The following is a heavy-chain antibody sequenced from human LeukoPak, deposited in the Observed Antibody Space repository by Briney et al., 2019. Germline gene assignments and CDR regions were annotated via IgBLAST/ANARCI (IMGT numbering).Heavy chain of an antibody. CDR3: ARPKYSHGTYDSSGYFQNHYFDY. J-gene: IGHJ4*02. Sequence: WASVKVSCKASGGTFSSYAISWVRQAPGQGLEWMGGIIPIFGTANYAQKFQGRVTITADESTSTAYMELSSLRSEDTAVYYCARPKYSHGTYDSSGYFQNHYFDYWGQGTLVTVSS. CDR2: IIPIFGTA. D-gene: IGHD3-22*01. V-gene: IGHV1-69*13. CDR1: GGTFSSYA.